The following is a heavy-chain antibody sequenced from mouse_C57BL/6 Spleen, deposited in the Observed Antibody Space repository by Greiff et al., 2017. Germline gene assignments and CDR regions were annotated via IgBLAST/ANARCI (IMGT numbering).Heavy chain of an antibody. J-gene: IGHJ2*01. Sequence: QVQLKESGAELVRPGTSVKMSCKASGYTFTNYWIGWAKQRPGHGLEWIGDIYPGGGYTNYNEKFKGKATLTADKSSSTAYMQFSSLTSEDSAIYYCARWMAQAIDYWGQGTTLTVSS. CDR1: GYTFTNYW. V-gene: IGHV1-63*01. CDR2: IYPGGGYT. CDR3: ARWMAQAIDY. D-gene: IGHD3-2*02.